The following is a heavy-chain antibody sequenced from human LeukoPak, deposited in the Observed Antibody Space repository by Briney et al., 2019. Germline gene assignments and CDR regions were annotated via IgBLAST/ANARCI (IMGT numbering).Heavy chain of an antibody. CDR3: ARGPQGLVRHYFDY. CDR1: GSTFSSYE. V-gene: IGHV3-48*03. J-gene: IGHJ4*02. Sequence: GGSLRLSCAASGSTFSSYEMNWVRQAPGKGLEWVSYISTSGTTIYYADSVKGRFTISRDNAKNSLYLQMNSLRAEDTAVYYCARGPQGLVRHYFDYWGQGILVTVSS. D-gene: IGHD6-19*01. CDR2: ISTSGTTI.